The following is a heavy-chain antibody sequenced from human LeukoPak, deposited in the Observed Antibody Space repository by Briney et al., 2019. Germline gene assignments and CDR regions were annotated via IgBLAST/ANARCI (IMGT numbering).Heavy chain of an antibody. CDR1: GFTFDEFA. V-gene: IGHV3-30*18. D-gene: IGHD2-2*01. J-gene: IGHJ6*02. CDR2: ISYDGSNK. Sequence: GGSLRLSCAASGFTFDEFAMHWVRQAPGKGLEWVAVISYDGSNKYYADSVKGRFTISRDNSKNTLYLQMNSLRAEDTAVYYCAKAYCSSTSCPIYYYYYGMDVWGQGTTVTVSS. CDR3: AKAYCSSTSCPIYYYYYGMDV.